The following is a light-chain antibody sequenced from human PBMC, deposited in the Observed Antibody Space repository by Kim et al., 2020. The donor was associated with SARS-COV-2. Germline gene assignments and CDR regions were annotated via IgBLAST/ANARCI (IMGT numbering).Light chain of an antibody. J-gene: IGKJ4*01. V-gene: IGKV1-39*01. CDR3: QQSYRTPLT. CDR2: AAS. CDR1: QSISSY. Sequence: ASVGDRVTITCRASQSISSYLNWYQKKPGKAPKLLISAASSLQSGVPSRFSVSGSGTDFTLTISSLQTQDFATYYCQQSYRTPLTFGGGTKVDIK.